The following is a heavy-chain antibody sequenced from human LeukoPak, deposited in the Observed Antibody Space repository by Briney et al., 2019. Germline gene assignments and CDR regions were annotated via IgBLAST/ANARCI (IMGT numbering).Heavy chain of an antibody. Sequence: PGGSLRLSCAASGFTFSSYDMHWVRQATGKGLEWVSAIGTAGDTYYPGSVKGRFTISRENAKNSLYLQMNSLRAGDTAVYYCARVTKLGSREAAFDIWGQGTMVTVSS. CDR3: ARVTKLGSREAAFDI. CDR2: IGTAGDT. J-gene: IGHJ3*02. V-gene: IGHV3-13*01. CDR1: GFTFSSYD. D-gene: IGHD3-10*01.